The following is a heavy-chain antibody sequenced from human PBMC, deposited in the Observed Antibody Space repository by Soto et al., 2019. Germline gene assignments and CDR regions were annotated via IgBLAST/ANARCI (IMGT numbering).Heavy chain of an antibody. CDR3: ARRFVDNPGGWYFDL. D-gene: IGHD3-3*01. V-gene: IGHV4-39*01. CDR2: IYYSGST. Sequence: QLQLQESGPGLVKPSETLSLTCTVSGGSISSSSYYWGWIRQPPGKGLEWIGSIYYSGSTYYNPSLKSRVTISVDTSKNQFSLKLSSVTAADTAVYYCARRFVDNPGGWYFDLWGRGTLVTVSS. CDR1: GGSISSSSYY. J-gene: IGHJ2*01.